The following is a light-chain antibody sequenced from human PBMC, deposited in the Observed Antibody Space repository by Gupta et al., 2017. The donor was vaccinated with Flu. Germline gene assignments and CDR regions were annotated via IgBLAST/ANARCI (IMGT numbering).Light chain of an antibody. CDR2: EVS. Sequence: ITISCTGTSSDVGGYNLVSWYQQHPGKAPNLLIYEVSERPSGVSDRFSGSRSGNTASLTISGLQAEDEADYYCCSYAGTRTFVVFGGGTKLTVL. J-gene: IGLJ2*01. V-gene: IGLV2-23*02. CDR1: SSDVGGYNL. CDR3: CSYAGTRTFVV.